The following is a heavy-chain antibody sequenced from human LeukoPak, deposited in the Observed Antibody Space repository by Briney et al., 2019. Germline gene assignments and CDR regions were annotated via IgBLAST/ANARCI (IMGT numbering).Heavy chain of an antibody. D-gene: IGHD5-18*01. CDR1: GFTFSSCA. J-gene: IGHJ4*02. CDR3: AKLDTAMVTNFDY. V-gene: IGHV3-23*01. CDR2: SGSGGST. Sequence: PGGSLRLSCAASGFTFSSCAMSWVRQAPGKGLEWVSASGSGGSTYYADSVKGRFTISRDNSKNTLYLQMNSLRAEDTAVYYCAKLDTAMVTNFDYWGQGTLVTVSS.